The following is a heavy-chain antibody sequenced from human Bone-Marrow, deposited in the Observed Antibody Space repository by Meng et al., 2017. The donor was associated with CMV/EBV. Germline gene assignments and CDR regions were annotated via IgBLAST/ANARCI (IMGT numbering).Heavy chain of an antibody. D-gene: IGHD3-22*01. CDR1: GFTFSSYE. V-gene: IGHV3-48*03. CDR3: ARERRGYYDSSGYDDYYYYYGMDV. CDR2: ISSSGSTI. Sequence: GESLKISCAASGFTFSSYEMNWVRQAPGKGLEWVSYISSSGSTIYYADSMKGRFTISRDNAKNTLYLQMNSLRDEDKAVYYCARERRGYYDSSGYDDYYYYYGMDVWGQGTTVTVSS. J-gene: IGHJ6*02.